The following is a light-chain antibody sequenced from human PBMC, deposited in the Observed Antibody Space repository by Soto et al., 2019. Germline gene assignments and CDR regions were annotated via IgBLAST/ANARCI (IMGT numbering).Light chain of an antibody. CDR1: NSNIGRYS. CDR3: SAWDDNLKGPL. CDR2: SDD. J-gene: IGLJ3*02. Sequence: QAVVTQPPSLSGTPGQRVTISCSGSNSNIGRYSVNWYQHFPGTAPKILIYSDDERPSGVPDRFSGSKSGTSASLAISGLQSEDEAEYYCSAWDDNLKGPLFGGGTKLTVL. V-gene: IGLV1-44*01.